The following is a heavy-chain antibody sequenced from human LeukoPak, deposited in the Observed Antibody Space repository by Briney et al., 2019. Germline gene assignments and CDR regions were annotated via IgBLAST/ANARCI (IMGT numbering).Heavy chain of an antibody. CDR3: ARQGAVDI. Sequence: SETLSLTCTVSGDSISSYYWSWIRQPPGKGLEWIGFIYSSGSANYSPSLRSRVTMSVDMSKNQFSLMLRSVTAADTAVYYCARQGAVDIWGQGTMVIVSS. CDR1: GDSISSYY. V-gene: IGHV4-4*09. J-gene: IGHJ3*02. CDR2: IYSSGSA.